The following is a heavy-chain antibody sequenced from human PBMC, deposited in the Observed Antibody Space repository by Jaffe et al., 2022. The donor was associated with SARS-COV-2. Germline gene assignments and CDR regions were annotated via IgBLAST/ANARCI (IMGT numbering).Heavy chain of an antibody. Sequence: EVQLVESGGGLVKPGGSLRLSCAASGFTFSSYSMNWVRQAPGKGLEWVSSISSSSSYIYYADSVKGRFTISRDNAKNSLYLQMNSLRAEDTAVYYCARADGDMGYAFDIWGQGTMVTVSS. D-gene: IGHD2-15*01. CDR1: GFTFSSYS. CDR2: ISSSSSYI. V-gene: IGHV3-21*01. J-gene: IGHJ3*02. CDR3: ARADGDMGYAFDI.